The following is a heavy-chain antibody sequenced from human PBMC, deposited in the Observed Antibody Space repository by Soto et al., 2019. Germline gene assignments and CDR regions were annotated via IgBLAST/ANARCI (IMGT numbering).Heavy chain of an antibody. CDR1: GYSFSGYD. J-gene: IGHJ3*02. Sequence: QGRLVQSGPEVKKPGASVNVSCTASGYSFSGYDITWVRQAPGQGLEWLGWVSTSIRSTMSAEKLQGRLTMTTDTSTTTVYMELRGLTSDDTAVYYCARDSGAALYGEDALDIWGQGTMVSVSS. D-gene: IGHD3-10*01. CDR2: VSTSIRST. V-gene: IGHV1-18*04. CDR3: ARDSGAALYGEDALDI.